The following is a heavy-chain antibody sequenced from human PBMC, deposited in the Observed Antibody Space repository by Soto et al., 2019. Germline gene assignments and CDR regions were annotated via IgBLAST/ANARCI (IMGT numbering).Heavy chain of an antibody. CDR2: IYYSGST. CDR3: ARERAAAGTAPYYYYYYGMDV. V-gene: IGHV4-59*01. CDR1: GGSISSYY. J-gene: IGHJ6*02. Sequence: SETLSLTRTVSGGSISSYYWSWIRQPPGKGLEWIGYIYYSGSTNYNPSLKSRVTISVDTSKNQFSLKLSSVTAADTAVYYCARERAAAGTAPYYYYYYGMDVWGQGTTVTVSS. D-gene: IGHD6-13*01.